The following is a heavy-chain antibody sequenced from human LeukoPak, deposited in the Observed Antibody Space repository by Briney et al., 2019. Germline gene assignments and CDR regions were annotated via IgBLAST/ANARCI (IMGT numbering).Heavy chain of an antibody. CDR1: GGTFSSYA. Sequence: ASVKVSCKASGGTFSSYAISWVRQAPGQGLEWMGRIIPILGIANYAQKFQGRVTITADKSTSTAYMELSSLRSEDTAVYYCASAPNVVTAIQPLDYWGQGTLVTVSS. J-gene: IGHJ4*02. D-gene: IGHD2-21*02. CDR3: ASAPNVVTAIQPLDY. CDR2: IIPILGIA. V-gene: IGHV1-69*04.